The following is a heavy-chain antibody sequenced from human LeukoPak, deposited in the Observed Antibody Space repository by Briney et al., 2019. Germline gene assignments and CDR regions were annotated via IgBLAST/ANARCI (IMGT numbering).Heavy chain of an antibody. CDR2: IYHSGST. CDR3: ARAGGGATEDAFDI. J-gene: IGHJ3*02. Sequence: SETLSLTCTVSGGSISSGGYYWSWIRQPPGKGLEWIGYIYHSGSTYYNPSLKSRVTISVDRSKNQFSLKLSSVTAADTAVYYCARAGGGATEDAFDIWGQGTMVTVSS. V-gene: IGHV4-30-2*01. D-gene: IGHD1-26*01. CDR1: GGSISSGGYY.